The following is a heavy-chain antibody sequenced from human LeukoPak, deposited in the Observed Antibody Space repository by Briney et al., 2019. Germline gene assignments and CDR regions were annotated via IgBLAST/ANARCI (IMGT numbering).Heavy chain of an antibody. CDR2: INHSGST. CDR1: GGSFSGYY. Sequence: SETLSLTCAVYGGSFSGYYWSWIRQPPGKGLEWIGEINHSGSTNYNPSLKSRVTISVDTSKNQFSLKLSSVTAADTAVYYCARGRAGGYCSGGSCYVFFDYWGQGTLVTVSS. J-gene: IGHJ4*02. D-gene: IGHD2-15*01. V-gene: IGHV4-34*01. CDR3: ARGRAGGYCSGGSCYVFFDY.